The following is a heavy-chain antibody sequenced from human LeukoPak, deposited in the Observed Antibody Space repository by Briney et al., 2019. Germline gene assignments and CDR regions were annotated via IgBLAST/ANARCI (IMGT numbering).Heavy chain of an antibody. CDR1: GGSIRNYY. Sequence: SETLSLTCTVSGGSIRNYYWSWIRQPPGKGLEWIGYIYYSGSSNYNPSLKSRVTISVDTSKNQFSLKLSSVTAADTAVYYCARGGSSGYYLPSIWGQGTMVTVSS. CDR3: ARGGSSGYYLPSI. CDR2: IYYSGSS. J-gene: IGHJ3*02. D-gene: IGHD3-22*01. V-gene: IGHV4-59*12.